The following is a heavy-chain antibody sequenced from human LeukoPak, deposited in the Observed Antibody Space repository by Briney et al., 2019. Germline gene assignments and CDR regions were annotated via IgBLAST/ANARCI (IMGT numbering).Heavy chain of an antibody. Sequence: GASVKVSCKASGYTFTSYYMHWVRQAPGQGLEWMGIINPSGGSTSYAQKFQGRVTMTRDTSTSTVYMELSSLRSEDKAVYYCARDLVDAAAAKATYTFDYWGQGTLVTVSS. D-gene: IGHD6-13*01. V-gene: IGHV1-46*01. CDR1: GYTFTSYY. J-gene: IGHJ4*02. CDR2: INPSGGST. CDR3: ARDLVDAAAAKATYTFDY.